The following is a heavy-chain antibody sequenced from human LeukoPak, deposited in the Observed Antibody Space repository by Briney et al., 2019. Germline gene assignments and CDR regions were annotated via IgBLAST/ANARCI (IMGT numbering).Heavy chain of an antibody. J-gene: IGHJ4*02. CDR2: ICYDESNK. V-gene: IGHV3-30*02. D-gene: IGHD3-22*01. CDR1: GFTLSRYG. Sequence: GGPLRLSCAASGFTLSRYGMHGVREAPGKGVEGVALICYDESNKYYAVTVKGRFTISRYNSKNTLYLQMNSLRAEDTAVYYYAKNYGSSGYSIDYWGQGTLVTVSS. CDR3: AKNYGSSGYSIDY.